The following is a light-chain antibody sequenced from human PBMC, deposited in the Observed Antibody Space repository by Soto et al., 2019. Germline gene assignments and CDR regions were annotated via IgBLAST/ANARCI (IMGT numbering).Light chain of an antibody. J-gene: IGKJ1*01. V-gene: IGKV3-15*01. CDR1: QSVSSN. CDR3: QQYNNWPST. CDR2: GAS. Sequence: EIVMTQSPATLSVSPGERATLSCRASQSVSSNLAWYQQKPGQAPRLLIYGASTRATGFPARFSGSGSGTEFTLTINSLQPEDFAIYYCQQYNNWPSTFGQGTKVDIK.